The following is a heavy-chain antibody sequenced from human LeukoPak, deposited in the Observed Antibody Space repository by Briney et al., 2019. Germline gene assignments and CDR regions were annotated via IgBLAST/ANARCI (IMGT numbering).Heavy chain of an antibody. CDR2: IYNSGST. Sequence: ASETLSLTCTVPGGSISSSYYYWGCVRQPPGKGLECIGSIYNSGSTHYNPSLKSRVTISVDTSKNQFSLKLSSVTAADTAVYYCAREPTFQQQENDYWGQGTLVTVSS. CDR1: GGSISSSYYY. D-gene: IGHD6-13*01. V-gene: IGHV4-39*07. CDR3: AREPTFQQQENDY. J-gene: IGHJ4*02.